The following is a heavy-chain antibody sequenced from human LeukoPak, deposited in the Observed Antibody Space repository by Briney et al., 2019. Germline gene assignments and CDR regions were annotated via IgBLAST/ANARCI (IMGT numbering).Heavy chain of an antibody. CDR2: IDPTDSYS. D-gene: IGHD1-1*01. CDR3: AREAPGTINWFDP. V-gene: IGHV5-10-1*01. CDR1: GYRFTSYW. Sequence: GESLKISCKDSGYRFTSYWITWVRQLPGKGLEWMGRIDPTDSYSNYSPSFQGHVTMSTDKSTSTAYLQWSSLKASDTAMYYCAREAPGTINWFDPWGQRRLVTVSS. J-gene: IGHJ5*02.